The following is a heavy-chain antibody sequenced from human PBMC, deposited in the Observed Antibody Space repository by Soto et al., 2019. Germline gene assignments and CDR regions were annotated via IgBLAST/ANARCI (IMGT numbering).Heavy chain of an antibody. V-gene: IGHV3-30*03. Sequence: VQLVESGGGVVQPGRSLRLSCAASGFTFSSYGMHWVRQAPGKGLEWLAIISYDGSNKYSAESVNGRFTISRDNSKNTLDLHMNSLRGDDTAMYFCGNVRAPLSGSGNGLDVWGQGTTVTVTS. CDR1: GFTFSSYG. D-gene: IGHD3-10*01. CDR2: ISYDGSNK. J-gene: IGHJ6*02. CDR3: GNVRAPLSGSGNGLDV.